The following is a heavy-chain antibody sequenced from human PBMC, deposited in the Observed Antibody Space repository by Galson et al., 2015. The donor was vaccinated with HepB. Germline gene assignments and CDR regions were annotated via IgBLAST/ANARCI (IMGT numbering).Heavy chain of an antibody. CDR3: SKSGLSGPIPAAVDY. D-gene: IGHD2-2*01. J-gene: IGHJ4*02. CDR2: ISNSGGGT. CDR1: GFIFSSHA. Sequence: SLRLSCAASGFIFSSHAMTWVRQAPGKGLEWVSVISNSGGGTNYADSVRGRFTIPRDNSKNTLYLQMNSLRAEDTAIYYCSKSGLSGPIPAAVDYWGQGTLVTVSS. V-gene: IGHV3-23*01.